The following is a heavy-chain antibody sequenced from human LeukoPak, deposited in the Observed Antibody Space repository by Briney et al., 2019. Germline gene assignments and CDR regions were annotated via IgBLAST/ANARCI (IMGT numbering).Heavy chain of an antibody. V-gene: IGHV3-30-3*01. CDR3: ARDSDTAMVYDNSGFDY. D-gene: IGHD5-18*01. Sequence: PGGSLRLSCAASGFTFSSYAMHWVRQAPGKGLEWVAVISYDGSNKYYADSVKGRFTISRDNSKNTLYLQMNSLRAEDTAVYYCARDSDTAMVYDNSGFDYWGQGTLVTVSS. CDR1: GFTFSSYA. CDR2: ISYDGSNK. J-gene: IGHJ4*02.